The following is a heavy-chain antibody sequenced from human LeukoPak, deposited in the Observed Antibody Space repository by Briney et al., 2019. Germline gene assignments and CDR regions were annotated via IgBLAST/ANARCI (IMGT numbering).Heavy chain of an antibody. V-gene: IGHV1-46*01. D-gene: IGHD6-13*01. CDR3: ARDRSGSRWRWFDP. CDR2: INPTGGSA. Sequence: GASVKVSCKASGYTFTNYYIHWMRQAPGQGLEWMGIINPTGGSASYAQKFQGRGSMTSDTSTSTLYLELSSLRPEDTAVYYCARDRSGSRWRWFDPWGQGTLVTVSS. J-gene: IGHJ5*02. CDR1: GYTFTNYY.